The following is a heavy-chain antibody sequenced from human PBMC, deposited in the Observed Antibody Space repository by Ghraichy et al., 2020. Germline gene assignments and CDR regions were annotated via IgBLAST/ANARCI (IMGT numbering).Heavy chain of an antibody. J-gene: IGHJ4*02. D-gene: IGHD2-21*01. CDR1: GFSLTTYGVG. V-gene: IGHV2-5*02. CDR2: VYWDNDN. CDR3: AHRGSQSGSYWDGGYFDY. Sequence: SGPTLVKPTQTLTLTCTFSGFSLTTYGVGVGWIRQPPGKALEWLVFVYWDNDNRYSPFLKNRLTVTKDASKNLLVLIMTDMNPMDTGTYYCAHRGSQSGSYWDGGYFDYWGQGAQVTVSS.